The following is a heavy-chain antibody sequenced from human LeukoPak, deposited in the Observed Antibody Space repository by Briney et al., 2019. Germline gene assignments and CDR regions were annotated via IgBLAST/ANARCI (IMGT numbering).Heavy chain of an antibody. D-gene: IGHD2-2*01. Sequence: PGGSLRLSCAASGFTFSSYGMHWVRQAPGKGLEWVSSISSSSSYIYYADSVKGRFTISRDNAKNSLYLQMNSLRAEDTAVYYCARDLGGYQLLPACFDPWGQGTLVTVSS. V-gene: IGHV3-21*01. CDR3: ARDLGGYQLLPACFDP. CDR1: GFTFSSYG. CDR2: ISSSSSYI. J-gene: IGHJ5*02.